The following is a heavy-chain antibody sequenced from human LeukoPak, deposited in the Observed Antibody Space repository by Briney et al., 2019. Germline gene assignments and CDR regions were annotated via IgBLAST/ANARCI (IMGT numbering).Heavy chain of an antibody. CDR1: VYTXITYG. CDR2: MSAYEGNT. D-gene: IGHD4-11*01. CDR3: ARALYSNYVRALYYFDF. Sequence: SEKVSCKASVYTXITYGITWVGQAPGQGLGWMVGMSAYEGNTNYAQKFQGRDTMTTDTSTSTAYIELRSLRSDDTAVYYCARALYSNYVRALYYFDFWGQGMLVTVSS. V-gene: IGHV1-18*04. J-gene: IGHJ4*02.